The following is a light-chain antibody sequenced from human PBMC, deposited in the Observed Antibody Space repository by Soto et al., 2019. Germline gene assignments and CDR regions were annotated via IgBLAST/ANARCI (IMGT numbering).Light chain of an antibody. J-gene: IGLJ2*01. CDR2: DVS. CDR3: QSYDSSLGV. V-gene: IGLV2-11*01. Sequence: QSVLTQPRSVSGSPGQSVTISCTGTSSDVGGYNYVSWYQQHPGKAPKLMIYDVSKRPSGVPDRFSGSKSGNTASLTISGLQAEDEADYYCQSYDSSLGVFGGGTKLTVL. CDR1: SSDVGGYNY.